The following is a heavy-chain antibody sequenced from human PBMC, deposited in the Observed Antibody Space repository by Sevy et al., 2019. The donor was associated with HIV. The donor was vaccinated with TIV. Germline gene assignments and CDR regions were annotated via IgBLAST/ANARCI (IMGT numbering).Heavy chain of an antibody. D-gene: IGHD4-17*01. V-gene: IGHV3-7*01. CDR2: IYQDGSEK. CDR1: GFSFRSYW. J-gene: IGHJ6*02. CDR3: AREGSYGDYMLSYYYGMDV. Sequence: GGSLRLSCAASGFSFRSYWMTWVRQAPGKGLEWVASIYQDGSEKYYMDSVKGRFTVSRDNAKNSLFLQMNSLGVEDTAVYYCAREGSYGDYMLSYYYGMDVWGQGTTVTVSS.